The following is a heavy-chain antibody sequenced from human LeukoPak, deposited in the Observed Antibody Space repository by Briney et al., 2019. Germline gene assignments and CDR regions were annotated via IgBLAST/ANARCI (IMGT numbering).Heavy chain of an antibody. Sequence: GRSLRLSCAASGFTFSSYAMHWVRQAPGKGLEWVSAISGSGGSTYYADSVKGRFTISRDNSKNTLYLQMNSLRAEDTAVYYCAKTGDFDWLGWFDPWGQGTLVTVSS. CDR3: AKTGDFDWLGWFDP. D-gene: IGHD3-9*01. CDR2: ISGSGGST. CDR1: GFTFSSYA. V-gene: IGHV3-23*01. J-gene: IGHJ5*02.